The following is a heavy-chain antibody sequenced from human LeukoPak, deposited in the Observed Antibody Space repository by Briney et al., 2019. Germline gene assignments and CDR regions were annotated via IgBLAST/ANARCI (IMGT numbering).Heavy chain of an antibody. CDR2: ISWNSGSI. V-gene: IGHV3-9*01. D-gene: IGHD4-17*01. CDR3: ARGQLRCPDY. CDR1: GFTFDDYA. Sequence: GRSLRLSCAASGFTFDDYAMHWVRQAPGKGLEWVSGISWNSGSIGYADSVKGRFTVSRDNAKNTLFLQMSSLRAEDTAVYYCARGQLRCPDYWGQGTLVTVSS. J-gene: IGHJ4*02.